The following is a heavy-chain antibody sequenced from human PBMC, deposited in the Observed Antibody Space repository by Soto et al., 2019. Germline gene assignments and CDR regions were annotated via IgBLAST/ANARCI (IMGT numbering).Heavy chain of an antibody. Sequence: EVQLLESGGGLVQPGGSLSLSCAASGFTFSSYAMTWVRQAPGKGLEWVSALSGSGGHTYYADSVKGRITISRDNSKNTLYLQMNSLRADDTAVYYCAKGRSTVAARTYYYYGMDVWGQGTTVTVSS. CDR2: LSGSGGHT. D-gene: IGHD1-26*01. CDR3: AKGRSTVAARTYYYYGMDV. J-gene: IGHJ6*02. V-gene: IGHV3-23*01. CDR1: GFTFSSYA.